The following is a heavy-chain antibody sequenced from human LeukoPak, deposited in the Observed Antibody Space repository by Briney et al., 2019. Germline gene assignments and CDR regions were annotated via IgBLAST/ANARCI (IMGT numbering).Heavy chain of an antibody. CDR1: GGTFSSYA. CDR2: FDPEDGET. V-gene: IGHV1-24*01. J-gene: IGHJ4*02. Sequence: ASVKVSCKASGGTFSSYAISWVRQAPGKGLEWMGGFDPEDGETIYAQKFQGRVTMTEDTSTDTAYMELSSLRSEDTAVYYCATEEVYSYGRRFDYWGQGTLVTVSS. CDR3: ATEEVYSYGRRFDY. D-gene: IGHD5-18*01.